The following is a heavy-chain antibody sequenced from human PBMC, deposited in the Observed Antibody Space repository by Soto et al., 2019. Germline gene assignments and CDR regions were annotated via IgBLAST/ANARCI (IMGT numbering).Heavy chain of an antibody. CDR3: VRGASSLPGFY. J-gene: IGHJ4*02. CDR1: GYTFTSYG. D-gene: IGHD6-13*01. Sequence: QVQLVQSGAEVKKPGASVKVSCKASGYTFTSYGITWVRQAPGQGLEGMGWISAYNGDTNYAQKFQGRLTMTTDTSTSTAYMDLRTLRYDDTAVYYCVRGASSLPGFYWGQGTLVTVSS. V-gene: IGHV1-18*01. CDR2: ISAYNGDT.